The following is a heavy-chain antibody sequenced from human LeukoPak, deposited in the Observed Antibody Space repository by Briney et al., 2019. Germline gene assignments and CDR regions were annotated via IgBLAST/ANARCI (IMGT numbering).Heavy chain of an antibody. CDR1: GGTFSSYA. CDR2: IIPILGIA. CDR3: ARAALGYCSGGSCYPHFDY. Sequence: GASVKVSCKASGGTFSSYAISWVRQAPGQGLEWMGRIIPILGIANYAQKFQGRVTITADKSTSTAYMELSSLRSEDTAVYYCARAALGYCSGGSCYPHFDYWGQGTLVTVSS. D-gene: IGHD2-15*01. V-gene: IGHV1-69*04. J-gene: IGHJ4*02.